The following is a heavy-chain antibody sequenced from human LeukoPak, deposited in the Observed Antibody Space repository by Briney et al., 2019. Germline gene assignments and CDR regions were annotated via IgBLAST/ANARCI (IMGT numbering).Heavy chain of an antibody. CDR3: VRDSAYAFDV. CDR1: GFSLVAEP. CDR2: IRDNGSPK. V-gene: IGHV3-48*01. Sequence: PGGSLRLSCVAFGFSLVAEPMNWVRQAPGKGLEWISNIRDNGSPKSYADSVRGRFTISRDNGKSSLSLQMNSLRAEDTAVYYCVRDSAYAFDVWGRGTVVTVSS. J-gene: IGHJ3*01. D-gene: IGHD2-2*01.